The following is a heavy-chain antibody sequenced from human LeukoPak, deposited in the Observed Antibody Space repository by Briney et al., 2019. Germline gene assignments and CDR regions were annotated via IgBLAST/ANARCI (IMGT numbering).Heavy chain of an antibody. CDR2: IKSKSDGGTA. J-gene: IGHJ3*02. CDR3: AEFNTRDAFEI. Sequence: GGSLRLSCVASGFTFSYSWMSWVRQAPGKGLEWIGRIKSKSDGGTADYAAVVKARFIISRDDSKDTLYLQMNSLKTEDTGIYYCAEFNTRDAFEIWGQGTMVTVSS. D-gene: IGHD1-26*01. CDR1: GFTFSYSW. V-gene: IGHV3-15*01.